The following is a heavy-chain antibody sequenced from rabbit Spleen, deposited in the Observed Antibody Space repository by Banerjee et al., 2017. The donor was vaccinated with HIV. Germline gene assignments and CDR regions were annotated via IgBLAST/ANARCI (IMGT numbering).Heavy chain of an antibody. D-gene: IGHD3-3*01. CDR3: AREFYEIDGGLDL. Sequence: QSLEESGGGLVQPEGSLTLTCTASGFSFSSSHYMCWVRQAPGKGLEWIACIYIGNSDITWHASWAKGRFTISKASSTTVTLQMTSLTAADTATYFCAREFYEIDGGLDLWGPGTLVTVS. CDR2: IYIGNSDIT. CDR1: GFSFSSSHY. J-gene: IGHJ4*01. V-gene: IGHV1S40*01.